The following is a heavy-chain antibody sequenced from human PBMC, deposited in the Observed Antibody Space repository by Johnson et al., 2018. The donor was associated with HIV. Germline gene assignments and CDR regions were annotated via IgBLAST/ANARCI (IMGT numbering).Heavy chain of an antibody. V-gene: IGHV3-23*04. CDR1: GFTFTSYA. Sequence: VQLVESWGGLVQPGGSLRLSCAVSGFTFTSYAMTWVRQAPGKWLEWVSAISGDDDITYYADSVKGRFTISRDNSKNTLYLQMSSLRAEDTAVYYCANALILDAFDIWGQGTMVTVSS. CDR3: ANALILDAFDI. CDR2: ISGDDDIT. J-gene: IGHJ3*02. D-gene: IGHD2-21*01.